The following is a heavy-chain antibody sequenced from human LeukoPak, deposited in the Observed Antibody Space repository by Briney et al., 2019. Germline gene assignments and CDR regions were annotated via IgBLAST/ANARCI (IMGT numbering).Heavy chain of an antibody. D-gene: IGHD3-22*01. Sequence: GGSLRLSCVASGFTFSRYGMHWVRQAPGKGLEWVALIWYDGSNICYADSVKGRFTISRDNSKNTLYLQMNSLSAEDTAVYYCARDLRLQRYDSSFPDQWGQGTLVTVSS. CDR3: ARDLRLQRYDSSFPDQ. CDR2: IWYDGSNI. CDR1: GFTFSRYG. V-gene: IGHV3-33*01. J-gene: IGHJ4*02.